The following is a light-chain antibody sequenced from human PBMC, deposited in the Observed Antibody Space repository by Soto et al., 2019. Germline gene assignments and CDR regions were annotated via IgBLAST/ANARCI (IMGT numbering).Light chain of an antibody. CDR2: KAS. CDR1: QSISSW. CDR3: QQYNSYSRT. J-gene: IGKJ1*01. Sequence: ENRMTQSPSTLSESVGDRVTITCRASQSISSWLAWYQQKPGKAPKLLIYKASSLESGVPSRFSGSGSGTEFTLTISSLQPDDFATYYCQQYNSYSRTFGQGTKV. V-gene: IGKV1-5*03.